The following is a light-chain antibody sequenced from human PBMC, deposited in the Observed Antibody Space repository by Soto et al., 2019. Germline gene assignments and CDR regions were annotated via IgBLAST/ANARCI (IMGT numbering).Light chain of an antibody. V-gene: IGLV2-14*01. CDR3: GSYATGGAYV. Sequence: QSALTQPASVSGSPGQSITISCTGTSSDVGGYNAVSWYQQHPGKAPKLMIYDVTNWPSGASNRFSGSKSGNTASLTISGLQAEDEADYYCGSYATGGAYVFGTGTKLTVL. CDR2: DVT. J-gene: IGLJ1*01. CDR1: SSDVGGYNA.